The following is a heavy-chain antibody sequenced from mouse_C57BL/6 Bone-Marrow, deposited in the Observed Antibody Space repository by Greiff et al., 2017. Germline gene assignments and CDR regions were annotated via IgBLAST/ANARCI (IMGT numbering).Heavy chain of an antibody. V-gene: IGHV1-59*01. CDR1: GYTFTSYW. Sequence: QVQLQQPGAELVRPGTSVKLSCKASGYTFTSYWMHWVKQRPGQGLEWIGVIDPSDSYTNYNQKFKGKATLTVDTSSSTAYMQLSSLTSVDSAFSYCARLWFAYWGRGTLVTVSA. CDR3: ARLWFAY. CDR2: IDPSDSYT. J-gene: IGHJ3*01.